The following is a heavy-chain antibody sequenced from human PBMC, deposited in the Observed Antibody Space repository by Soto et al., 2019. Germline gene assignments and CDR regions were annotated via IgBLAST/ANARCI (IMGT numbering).Heavy chain of an antibody. CDR1: GFIFSSYG. D-gene: IGHD2-15*01. Sequence: QVQLMESGGGVVQPGRSLRLSCAASGFIFSSYGMHWVRQAPGKGLDWVTFISHHGSNKYYSDSVKCRFSISRDNSKNTVYLQMDSLRPEDTAVYYCATAAGYCSGGGCYFFDYWGQGILVTVSS. CDR3: ATAAGYCSGGGCYFFDY. CDR2: ISHHGSNK. V-gene: IGHV3-30*03. J-gene: IGHJ4*02.